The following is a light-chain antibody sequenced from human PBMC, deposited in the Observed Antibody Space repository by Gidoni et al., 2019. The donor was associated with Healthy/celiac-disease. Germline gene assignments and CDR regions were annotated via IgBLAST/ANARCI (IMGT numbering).Light chain of an antibody. Sequence: DIMRTQPPDERAVSRGERATINCKSSQSVLYSSNNKNYLAWYQQKPGQLPKLLIYWASTRESGVPDRFSCSRSGTDFTLTISSLQAEDVAVYYCHQYSSTPVTFGQGTKLEIK. CDR3: HQYSSTPVT. CDR2: WAS. J-gene: IGKJ2*01. V-gene: IGKV4-1*01. CDR1: QSVLYSSNNKNY.